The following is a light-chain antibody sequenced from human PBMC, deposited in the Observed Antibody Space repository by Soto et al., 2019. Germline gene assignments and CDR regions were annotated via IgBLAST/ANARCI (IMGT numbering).Light chain of an antibody. J-gene: IGKJ5*01. CDR2: GAS. CDR3: QQYGTSPPLYT. Sequence: EIVLTQSPGTLSLSPGERATLSCRASQSVDSSYTAWYQQKPGQAPRLLIYGASNRATGIPDRFSGTGSGTDFTLTISRLEPEDFAVYYCQQYGTSPPLYTFGQGTRLEIK. V-gene: IGKV3-20*01. CDR1: QSVDSSY.